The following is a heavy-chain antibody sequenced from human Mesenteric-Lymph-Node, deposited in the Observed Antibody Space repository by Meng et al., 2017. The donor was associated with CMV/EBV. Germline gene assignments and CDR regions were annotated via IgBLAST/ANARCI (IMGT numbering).Heavy chain of an antibody. Sequence: GSLRLSCTVSGGSINNYYWAWIRQPPGKGLEWIGHSYYSGITDYNPSLKSRVTMSLDTSETQFSLRLKSVTAADTAVYYCARVRGELPQPWGQGTLVTVSS. CDR1: GGSINNYY. J-gene: IGHJ5*02. D-gene: IGHD1-26*01. V-gene: IGHV4-59*01. CDR2: SYYSGIT. CDR3: ARVRGELPQP.